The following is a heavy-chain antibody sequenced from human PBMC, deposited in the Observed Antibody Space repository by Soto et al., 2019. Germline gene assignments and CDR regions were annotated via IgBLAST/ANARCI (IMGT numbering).Heavy chain of an antibody. V-gene: IGHV4-59*01. D-gene: IGHD6-25*01. CDR2: TYHRGST. CDR1: GVSISSYF. Sequence: SETLSLTCSVSGVSISSYFWSWIRQAPGRGLEWIGYTYHRGSTNYSPSLKSRVAISLDTSENQFSLKVNSVTAADTAVYYCARIGGYHGPLDYWGQGTPVTVS. J-gene: IGHJ4*02. CDR3: ARIGGYHGPLDY.